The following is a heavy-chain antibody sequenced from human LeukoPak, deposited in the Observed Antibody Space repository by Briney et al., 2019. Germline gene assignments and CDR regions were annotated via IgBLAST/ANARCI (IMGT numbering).Heavy chain of an antibody. CDR3: ARGALHVFDY. CDR1: GFTFSDYE. V-gene: IGHV3-48*03. Sequence: QAGGSLRLSCAASGFTFSDYEINWVRQAPGKGLEWVSCISTSGSTTYYADSVKGRFTISRDNAKNSLFLQVNTLTVEDTAVYYCARGALHVFDYWGQGTPVTVSS. D-gene: IGHD3-10*02. J-gene: IGHJ4*02. CDR2: ISTSGSTT.